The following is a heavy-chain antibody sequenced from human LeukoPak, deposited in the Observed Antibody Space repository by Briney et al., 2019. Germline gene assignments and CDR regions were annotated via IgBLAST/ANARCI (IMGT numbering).Heavy chain of an antibody. CDR1: GFTFSSYW. J-gene: IGHJ4*02. Sequence: GGSLRLSCAASGFTFSSYWMSWVRQAPGKGLEWVSYISSSGSTIYYADSVKGRFTISRDNAKNSLYLQMNSLRAEDTAVYYCARDGVGYSSSGLFDYWGQGTLVTVSS. D-gene: IGHD6-6*01. V-gene: IGHV3-48*04. CDR3: ARDGVGYSSSGLFDY. CDR2: ISSSGSTI.